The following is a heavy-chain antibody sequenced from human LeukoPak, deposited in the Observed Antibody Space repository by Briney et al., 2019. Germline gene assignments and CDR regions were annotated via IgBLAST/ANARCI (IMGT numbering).Heavy chain of an antibody. CDR1: GGPFSGYY. CDR2: INHSGST. CDR3: ARGRVNYSSSSSDY. V-gene: IGHV4-34*01. Sequence: SETLSLTCAASGGPFSGYYWSWIRQPPGKGLEWIGEINHSGSTNYNPSLKSRVTISVDTSKNQFSLKLSSVTAADTAVYYCARGRVNYSSSSSDYWGQGTLVTVSS. J-gene: IGHJ4*02. D-gene: IGHD6-6*01.